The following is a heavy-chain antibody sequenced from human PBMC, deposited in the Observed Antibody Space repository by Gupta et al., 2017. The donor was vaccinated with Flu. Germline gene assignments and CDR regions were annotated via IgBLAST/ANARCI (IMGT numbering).Heavy chain of an antibody. J-gene: IGHJ4*02. CDR2: IKQDASEK. CDR3: ARDSGRFYIDY. V-gene: IGHV3-7*01. CDR1: SSYW. Sequence: SSYWMSWVRQAPGKGLEWVANIKQDASEKYYGDSVKGRFSISRDNAKNSHYLQMNNLRVEDTAVYYCARDSGRFYIDYWGQGTLVTVSS. D-gene: IGHD1-26*01.